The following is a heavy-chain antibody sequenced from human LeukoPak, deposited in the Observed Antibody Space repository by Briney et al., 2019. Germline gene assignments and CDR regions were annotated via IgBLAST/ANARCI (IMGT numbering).Heavy chain of an antibody. V-gene: IGHV3-7*01. D-gene: IGHD3-22*01. J-gene: IGHJ3*02. CDR2: IKQDGSEK. CDR3: ARRGYPTSPVGAFDI. CDR1: GFTFSNYW. Sequence: PGRSLRLSCAASGFTFSNYWITWVRQAPGKGLEWVAYIKQDGSEKYHVDSVEGRSIISRDNAKNSLYLQVNSLRVHDTAVYYCARRGYPTSPVGAFDIWGQGTMVIVSS.